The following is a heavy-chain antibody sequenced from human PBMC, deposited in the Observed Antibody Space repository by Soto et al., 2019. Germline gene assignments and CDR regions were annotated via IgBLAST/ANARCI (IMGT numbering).Heavy chain of an antibody. CDR3: ARGGPGDSCSCPPPLEY. CDR1: GYTFTSYA. D-gene: IGHD6-13*01. Sequence: QVQLVQSGAEVKKPGASVKVSCKASGYTFTSYAMNWVRQAPEQRLEWMGWINAGNGNTKYSQQFQGRVTITRVTPASTASVARSGLTSGDTAVYYCARGGPGDSCSCPPPLEYWVQGTLCAVSS. V-gene: IGHV1-3*01. J-gene: IGHJ4*02. CDR2: INAGNGNT.